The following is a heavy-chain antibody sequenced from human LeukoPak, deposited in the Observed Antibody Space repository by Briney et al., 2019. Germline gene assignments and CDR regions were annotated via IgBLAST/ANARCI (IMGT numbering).Heavy chain of an antibody. D-gene: IGHD6-13*01. V-gene: IGHV4-34*01. CDR1: GGSFSGSY. CDR3: AREDSSSWNLGWFDP. J-gene: IGHJ5*02. CDR2: INHSGGT. Sequence: PSETLSLTCGVYGGSFSGSYWSWIRQPPGKGLERMGEINHSGGTNYNPSLKSRVTISVDTSKNQFYLKLSSVTAADTAVYYCAREDSSSWNLGWFDPWGQGTLVTVSS.